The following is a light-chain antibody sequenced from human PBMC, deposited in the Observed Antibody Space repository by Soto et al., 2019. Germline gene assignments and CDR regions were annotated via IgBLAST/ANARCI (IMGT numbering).Light chain of an antibody. Sequence: QSVLTQPPSASGTPGQGILISCSGSTSNIESHSVNWFQQVPGTAPRLLIITNNQRPSGVPDRFSGSKSGASASLAISGLQSEDEATYYCATWDDSRKGVFGTGTRSPS. CDR2: TNN. CDR1: TSNIESHS. CDR3: ATWDDSRKGV. J-gene: IGLJ1*01. V-gene: IGLV1-44*01.